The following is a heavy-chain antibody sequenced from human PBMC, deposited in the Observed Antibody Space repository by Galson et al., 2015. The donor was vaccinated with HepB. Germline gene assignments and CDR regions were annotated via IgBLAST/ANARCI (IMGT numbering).Heavy chain of an antibody. J-gene: IGHJ6*03. CDR1: GFTFSSYG. Sequence: SLRLSCAASGFTFSSYGMHWVRQAPGKGLEWVAVISYDGSNKYYADSVKGRFTISRDNSKNTLYLQMNSLRAEDTAVYYCAKEERHGGCPACAYYYYMDVWGKGTTVTVSS. CDR3: AKEERHGGCPACAYYYYMDV. D-gene: IGHD3-16*01. CDR2: ISYDGSNK. V-gene: IGHV3-30*18.